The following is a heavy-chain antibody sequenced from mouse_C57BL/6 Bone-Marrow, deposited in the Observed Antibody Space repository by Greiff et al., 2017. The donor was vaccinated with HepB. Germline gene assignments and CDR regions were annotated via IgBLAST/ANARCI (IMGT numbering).Heavy chain of an antibody. CDR2: INPNYGTT. CDR3: ATYYGNSYAMDY. V-gene: IGHV1-39*01. CDR1: GYSFTDYN. D-gene: IGHD2-10*01. Sequence: VQLQQSGPELVKPGASVTISCKASGYSFTDYNMNWVKQSNGKSLEWIGVINPNYGTTSYNQKFKGKSTLTVDQSSSTAYMQLNSLTSEDSAVYYCATYYGNSYAMDYWGQGTSVTVSS. J-gene: IGHJ4*01.